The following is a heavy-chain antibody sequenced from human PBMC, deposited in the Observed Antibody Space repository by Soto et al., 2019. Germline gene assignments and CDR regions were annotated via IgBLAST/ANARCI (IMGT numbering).Heavy chain of an antibody. Sequence: SETLSLTCTVSGGSISSSSYYWGWIRQPPGKGLEWIGNVYYGGSTYYNPSLKSRVTISVETSKSQFSLKLSSVTAADTAVYYCAGGDYYHSSGYYFYYDTMAVWGQGTTVPVS. CDR1: GGSISSSSYY. D-gene: IGHD3-22*01. V-gene: IGHV4-39*01. CDR2: VYYGGST. CDR3: AGGDYYHSSGYYFYYDTMAV. J-gene: IGHJ6*02.